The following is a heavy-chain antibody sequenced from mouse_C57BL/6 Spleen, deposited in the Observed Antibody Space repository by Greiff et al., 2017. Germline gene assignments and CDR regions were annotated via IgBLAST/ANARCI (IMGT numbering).Heavy chain of an antibody. CDR1: GYTFTSYW. D-gene: IGHD2-4*01. CDR2: IHPNSGST. Sequence: VQLQQPGAELVKPGASVKLSCKASGYTFTSYWMHWVKQRPGQGLEWIGMIHPNSGSTNYNEKFKSKATLTVDKSSSTAYMQLSSLTSEDSAVYYCARIYYDYHYFDYWGQGTTLTVSS. V-gene: IGHV1-64*01. CDR3: ARIYYDYHYFDY. J-gene: IGHJ2*01.